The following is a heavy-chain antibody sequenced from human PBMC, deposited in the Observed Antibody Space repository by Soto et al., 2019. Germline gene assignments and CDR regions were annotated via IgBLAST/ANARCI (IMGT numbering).Heavy chain of an antibody. Sequence: ELQLFESGGGLVQPGGSLRLSCAASGFTFTISAMSWVRQAPGKGLEWVSTITRSGGTTYYADSVKVRFTISRVNSTNTLCLQMKSPRAEDTAAYYSAQTNIAARPNAFDPWGQGNLVTVSS. CDR2: ITRSGGTT. D-gene: IGHD6-6*01. V-gene: IGHV3-23*01. J-gene: IGHJ5*02. CDR3: AQTNIAARPNAFDP. CDR1: GFTFTISA.